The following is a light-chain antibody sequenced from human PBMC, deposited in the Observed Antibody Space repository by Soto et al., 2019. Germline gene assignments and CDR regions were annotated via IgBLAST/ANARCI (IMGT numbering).Light chain of an antibody. CDR2: EVS. J-gene: IGLJ2*01. CDR1: SSDVGGYNY. Sequence: QSVLTQPPSASGSPGQSVTISCTGTSSDVGGYNYVSWYQRHPGKAPKLIIYEVSKRPSGVPDRFSGSKSGNTASLTVSGLQAEDEADYYCSSYAGSNNLVFGGGTKVTVL. V-gene: IGLV2-8*01. CDR3: SSYAGSNNLV.